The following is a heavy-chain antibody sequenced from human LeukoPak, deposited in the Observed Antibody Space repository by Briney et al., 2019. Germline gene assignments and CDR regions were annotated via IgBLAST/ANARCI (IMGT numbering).Heavy chain of an antibody. Sequence: GGSLRLSCAASGFTFSSYEMNWVRQAPGKGLEWVSAISGSGGSTYYADSVKGRFTISRDNSKNTLYLQMNSLRAEDTAVYYCAKETGYSYGTGGTDYWGQGTLVTVSS. D-gene: IGHD5-18*01. CDR1: GFTFSSYE. CDR3: AKETGYSYGTGGTDY. J-gene: IGHJ4*02. CDR2: ISGSGGST. V-gene: IGHV3-23*01.